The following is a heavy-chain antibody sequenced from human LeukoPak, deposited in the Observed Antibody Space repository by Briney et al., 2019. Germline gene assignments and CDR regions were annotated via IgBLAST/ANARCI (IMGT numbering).Heavy chain of an antibody. CDR3: ATNARPFAIFGVVIPYYYYMDV. CDR2: IYYSGST. D-gene: IGHD3-3*01. CDR1: GGSISRHY. Sequence: SETLSLTCTVSGGSISRHYWSWIRQPPGKGLEWIGYIYYSGSTNYNPSLKSRVTISVDTSKNQFSLKLSSVTAADTAVYYCATNARPFAIFGVVIPYYYYMDVWGKGTTVTVSS. J-gene: IGHJ6*03. V-gene: IGHV4-59*11.